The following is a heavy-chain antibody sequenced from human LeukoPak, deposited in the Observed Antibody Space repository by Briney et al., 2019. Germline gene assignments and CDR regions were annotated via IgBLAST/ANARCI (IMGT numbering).Heavy chain of an antibody. CDR3: TREAAAGIDY. CDR1: GLPLGTFW. D-gene: IGHD6-13*01. Sequence: QPGGSLRLSCAASGLPLGTFWITWVRKAPGKGLEWVANIKQDGSEKYYLDSVKGRFTISRDNAKNSLYLQMNSLRAEDTAVYFCTREAAAGIDYWGQGTLVTVSS. J-gene: IGHJ4*02. CDR2: IKQDGSEK. V-gene: IGHV3-7*01.